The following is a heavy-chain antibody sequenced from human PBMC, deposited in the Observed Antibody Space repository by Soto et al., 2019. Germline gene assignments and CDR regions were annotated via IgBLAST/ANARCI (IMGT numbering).Heavy chain of an antibody. CDR2: IYPGDSDT. CDR1: GYSFTSDW. Sequence: PGESLKISCKGSGYSFTSDWIGWVRQMPVKGLEWMGIIYPGDSDTRYSPSFQDQVTISADKSISTAYLQWSSLKASDTAMYYCARQHSGSYPYYYYGMDVWGQGTTVTVSS. V-gene: IGHV5-51*01. CDR3: ARQHSGSYPYYYYGMDV. J-gene: IGHJ6*02. D-gene: IGHD1-26*01.